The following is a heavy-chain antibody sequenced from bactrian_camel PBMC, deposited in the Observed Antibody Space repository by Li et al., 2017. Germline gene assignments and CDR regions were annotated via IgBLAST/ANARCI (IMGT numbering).Heavy chain of an antibody. V-gene: IGHV3S28*01. J-gene: IGHJ4*01. Sequence: QLVESGGGSVQAGDSLNISCTALGYTASGICMGWFRQAPGKEREGVAAISTGADTTYYSDSVKGRFTISQDDDKNELYLQMGSLKPDDTAVYYCAATGQMLSVAGCRTQGTQVTVS. CDR2: ISTGADTT. D-gene: IGHD1*01. CDR1: GYTASGIC.